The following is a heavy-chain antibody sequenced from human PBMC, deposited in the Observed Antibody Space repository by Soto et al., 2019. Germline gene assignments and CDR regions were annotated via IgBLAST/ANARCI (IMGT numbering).Heavy chain of an antibody. CDR3: ASVTFGGVVLAH. Sequence: SETLSLTCTVSAASFSKYYWTWIRQPPGKGLEWIGYIYFNGNTNYNPSLKRRVTISVDTSKKQISLNLTSVIDADTAVYFCASVTFGGVVLAHWGQGTLVTVS. D-gene: IGHD3-16*01. CDR2: IYFNGNT. V-gene: IGHV4-59*13. J-gene: IGHJ4*02. CDR1: AASFSKYY.